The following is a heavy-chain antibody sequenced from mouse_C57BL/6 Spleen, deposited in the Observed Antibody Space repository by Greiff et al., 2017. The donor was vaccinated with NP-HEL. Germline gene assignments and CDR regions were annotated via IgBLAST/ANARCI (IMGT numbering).Heavy chain of an antibody. CDR2: INPNNGGT. Sequence: VQLQQSGPELVKPGASVKISCKASGYTFTDYYMNWVKQSHGKSLEWIGDINPNNGGTSYNQKFKGKATLTVDKSSSTAYMELRSLTSEDSAVYYCARVELTGPYAMDYWGQGTSVTVSS. CDR1: GYTFTDYY. CDR3: ARVELTGPYAMDY. J-gene: IGHJ4*01. D-gene: IGHD4-1*01. V-gene: IGHV1-26*01.